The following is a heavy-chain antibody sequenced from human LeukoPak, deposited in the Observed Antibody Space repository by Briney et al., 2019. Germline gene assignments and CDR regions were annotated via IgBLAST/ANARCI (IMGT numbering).Heavy chain of an antibody. J-gene: IGHJ4*02. CDR3: ATDRHWAFDY. D-gene: IGHD3-16*01. CDR2: ITGSSSTI. V-gene: IGHV3-48*01. CDR1: GFTLSSYS. Sequence: PGGSLRLSCAASGFTLSSYSMNWVRQAPGKGLEWVSYITGSSSTISYADSVKGRFTTSRDNARNSLYLQMNSLRAEDTAVYYCATDRHWAFDYWGQGTLVTVSS.